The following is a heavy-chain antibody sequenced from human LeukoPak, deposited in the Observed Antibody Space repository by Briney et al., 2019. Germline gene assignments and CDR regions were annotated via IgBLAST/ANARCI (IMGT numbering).Heavy chain of an antibody. CDR3: ARTPAEIAAADYYYYYGMDV. J-gene: IGHJ6*02. Sequence: SETLSLTCTVSGGSLSRYYWSWIRQPPGKGLEWVGDIYYSGSTNYNPSLKSRVTISVDTSKNQFSLKLSSVTAADTAVYYCARTPAEIAAADYYYYYGMDVWGQGTTVTVSS. CDR1: GGSLSRYY. V-gene: IGHV4-59*01. CDR2: IYYSGST. D-gene: IGHD6-13*01.